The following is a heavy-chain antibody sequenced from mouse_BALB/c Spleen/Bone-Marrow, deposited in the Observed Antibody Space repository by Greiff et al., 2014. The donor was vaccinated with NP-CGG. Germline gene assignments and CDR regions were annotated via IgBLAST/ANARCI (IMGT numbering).Heavy chain of an antibody. CDR2: IYPSDSET. CDR1: GYSFTSYW. J-gene: IGHJ2*01. Sequence: QVQLQQSGAELVRPGASVKMSCKASGYSFTSYWMHWVKQRPGQGLEWIGMIYPSDSETRLNQKFKAKATLTVDKSSSTAYMQLSSPKSEDSAVYYCSRRERTWINDWGQGTTLTVSS. CDR3: SRRERTWIND. V-gene: IGHV1S127*01.